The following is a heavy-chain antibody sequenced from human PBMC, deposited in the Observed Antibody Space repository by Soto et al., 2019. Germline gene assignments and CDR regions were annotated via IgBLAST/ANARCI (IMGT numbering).Heavy chain of an antibody. D-gene: IGHD2-15*01. CDR2: IHTGGET. V-gene: IGHV3-66*01. J-gene: IGHJ1*01. CDR3: ARDSWSQY. CDR1: GFSVISNY. Sequence: PGGSLRLSCAASGFSVISNYMNWVRQAPGKGLEWVSIIHTGGETYYADSVKDRFTVSRDNSKNTVFLQMNSLRAEDTAVYYGARDSWSQYWGQGTLVTVSS.